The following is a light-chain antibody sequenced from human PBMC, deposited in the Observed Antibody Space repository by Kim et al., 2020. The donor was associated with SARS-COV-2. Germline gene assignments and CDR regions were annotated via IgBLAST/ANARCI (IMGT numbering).Light chain of an antibody. J-gene: IGLJ3*02. V-gene: IGLV4-69*01. CDR1: SGHSNNA. CDR2: LNSDGSH. Sequence: SGSQGASVKLTCTLSSGHSNNAITWHQQQPEKGPRYLMKLNSDGSHSKGDGIPDRFSGSSSGAERYLTISSLQFEDEADYYCQTWGTGIWVFGGGTKL. CDR3: QTWGTGIWV.